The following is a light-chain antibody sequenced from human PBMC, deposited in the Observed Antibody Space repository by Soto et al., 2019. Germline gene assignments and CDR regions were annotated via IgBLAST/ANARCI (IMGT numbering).Light chain of an antibody. CDR2: EVS. Sequence: QSALTQPPSVSGSPGQSITISCTGTNRDVGGYDYVSWYQQHPGKSPKLILYEVSNRPAGVSNRFSGSKAGNTASLSISGLQAEDEDAYYCCSYTNTGTLYVLGTGTKLTVL. CDR3: CSYTNTGTLYV. CDR1: NRDVGGYDY. V-gene: IGLV2-14*01. J-gene: IGLJ1*01.